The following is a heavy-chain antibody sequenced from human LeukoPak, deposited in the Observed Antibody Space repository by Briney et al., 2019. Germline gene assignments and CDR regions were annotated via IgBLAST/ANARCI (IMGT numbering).Heavy chain of an antibody. Sequence: GRSLRLSCAASGFTFSSYAMHWVRQAPGKGLEWVAVISYDGSNKYYADSVKGRFTISRDNSKNTLYLQMNSLRAEDTAVYYCAKDLGSGWYLANPFDYWGQGTLVTVSS. CDR2: ISYDGSNK. J-gene: IGHJ4*02. CDR3: AKDLGSGWYLANPFDY. V-gene: IGHV3-30*04. D-gene: IGHD6-19*01. CDR1: GFTFSSYA.